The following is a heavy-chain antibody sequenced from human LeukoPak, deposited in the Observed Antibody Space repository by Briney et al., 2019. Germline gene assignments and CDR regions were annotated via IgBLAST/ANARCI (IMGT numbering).Heavy chain of an antibody. CDR1: GYTFTDYY. V-gene: IGHV1-2*02. Sequence: GASVKVSCKASGYTFTDYYIHWVRRAPGQGLEWMGWINPNSGGTKYAQKFQARVTMTRDTSISTAYMELSRLRSDDTAVYYCARENDILTGYYLGYWGQGTLVTVSS. D-gene: IGHD3-9*01. CDR2: INPNSGGT. CDR3: ARENDILTGYYLGY. J-gene: IGHJ4*02.